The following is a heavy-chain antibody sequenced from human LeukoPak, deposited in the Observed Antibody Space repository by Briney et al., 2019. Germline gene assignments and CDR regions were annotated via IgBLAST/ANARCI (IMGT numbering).Heavy chain of an antibody. V-gene: IGHV3-7*01. CDR3: ARSRRVFYNAGYMDV. D-gene: IGHD3-10*01. CDR2: IKQDGSEK. J-gene: IGHJ6*03. Sequence: GGSLRLSCAASGFTFSSYWMSWVCQAPGKGREWEANIKQDGSEKYYVDSVKGRFTISRDNAKNSLYLQMNSLRAEDTAVYYCARSRRVFYNAGYMDVWGKGTTVTVSS. CDR1: GFTFSSYW.